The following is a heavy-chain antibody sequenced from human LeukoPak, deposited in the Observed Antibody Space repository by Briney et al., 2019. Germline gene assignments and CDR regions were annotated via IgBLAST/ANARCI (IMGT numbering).Heavy chain of an antibody. CDR2: IKQDESEK. CDR1: GFTFSTYW. CDR3: ARVGRDSKYGYFDF. Sequence: PGGSLRLPCAASGFTFSTYWMSWARQAPGKGLEWVANIKQDESEKYYMDSVKGRFTISRDNAKNSLSLQMSSLRADDTAVYYCARVGRDSKYGYFDFWGQGTLVTVSS. J-gene: IGHJ4*02. V-gene: IGHV3-7*01. D-gene: IGHD4-11*01.